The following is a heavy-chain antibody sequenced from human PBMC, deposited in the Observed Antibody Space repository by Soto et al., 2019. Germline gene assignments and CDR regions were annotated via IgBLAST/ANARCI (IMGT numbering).Heavy chain of an antibody. D-gene: IGHD3-16*02. CDR1: GYTFTGYY. J-gene: IGHJ4*02. CDR2: INPNSGGT. Sequence: ASVKVSCKASGYTFTGYYMHWVRQAPGQGLEWMGWINPNSGGTNYAQKFQGRVTMTRDTSISTAYMELSRLRSDDTAVYYCARYAGMITFGGVIVLSPFDYWGQGTLVTVSS. V-gene: IGHV1-2*02. CDR3: ARYAGMITFGGVIVLSPFDY.